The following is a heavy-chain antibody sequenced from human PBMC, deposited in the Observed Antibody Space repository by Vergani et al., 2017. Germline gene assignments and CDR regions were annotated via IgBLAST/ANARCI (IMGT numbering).Heavy chain of an antibody. J-gene: IGHJ3*02. CDR1: GFTFSSYA. V-gene: IGHV3-23*01. D-gene: IGHD5-18*01. Sequence: EVQLLESGGGLVQPGGSLRLSCAASGFTFSSYAMSWVRQAPGKGLEWVSAISGSGGSTYYADSVKGRFTISRDNAKNSLYLQMNSLRAEDTAVYYCARVEGWIQLWFGHEGAFDIWGQGTMVTVSS. CDR2: ISGSGGST. CDR3: ARVEGWIQLWFGHEGAFDI.